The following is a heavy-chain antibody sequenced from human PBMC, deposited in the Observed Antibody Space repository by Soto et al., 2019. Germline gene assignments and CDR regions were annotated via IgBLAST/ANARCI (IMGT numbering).Heavy chain of an antibody. Sequence: PGGSLRLSCAASGFTVSSNYMSWVRQAPGKGLEWVSVIYSGGSTYYADSVKGRFTISRDNSKNTLYLQMNSLRAEDTAVYYCARVTTRYYYYYGMDVWGQGTTVTVSS. CDR1: GFTVSSNY. J-gene: IGHJ6*02. CDR3: ARVTTRYYYYYGMDV. CDR2: IYSGGST. D-gene: IGHD1-26*01. V-gene: IGHV3-53*01.